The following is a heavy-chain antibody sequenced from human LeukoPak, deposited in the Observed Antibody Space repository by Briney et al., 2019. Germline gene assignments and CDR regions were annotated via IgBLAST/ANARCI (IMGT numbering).Heavy chain of an antibody. V-gene: IGHV1-69*04. CDR1: GGTFSSYA. J-gene: IGHJ4*02. CDR2: IIPILGIA. CDR3: ARGAGRYRPPEY. Sequence: RGSSVKVSCKASGGTFSSYAISWVRQAPGQGLEWMGRIIPILGIANYAQKFQGRVTITADKSTSTAYMELSSLRSEDTAVYYCARGAGRYRPPEYWGQGTLVTVSS. D-gene: IGHD6-19*01.